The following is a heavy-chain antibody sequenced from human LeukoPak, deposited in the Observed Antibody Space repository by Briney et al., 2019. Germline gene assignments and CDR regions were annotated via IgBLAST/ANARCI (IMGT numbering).Heavy chain of an antibody. J-gene: IGHJ3*02. CDR1: GFTFSSYE. CDR3: ARDGVLAFDI. D-gene: IGHD3-3*01. Sequence: GGSLRLSCAASGFTFSSYEMNWVRQAPGKGLEWVSYISSGGSTIYYADSVKGRFTISRDNAKNSLYLQMNSLRAEDTAVYYCARDGVLAFDIWGQGTMVTVSS. V-gene: IGHV3-48*03. CDR2: ISSGGSTI.